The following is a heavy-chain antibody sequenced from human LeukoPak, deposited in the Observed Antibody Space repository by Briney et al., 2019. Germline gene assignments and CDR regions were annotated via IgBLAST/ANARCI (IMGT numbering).Heavy chain of an antibody. J-gene: IGHJ6*03. CDR3: ARVVYSGYDFRGAMDV. Sequence: SETLSLTCTVSGYSISSGYYWGWIRPPPGKGLEWIGIIYHSGRTFYNPSLKSRVTISVDTSKNQFSLKLSSVTAADTAVYYCARVVYSGYDFRGAMDVWGKGTTVTVSS. CDR2: IYHSGRT. V-gene: IGHV4-38-2*02. D-gene: IGHD5-12*01. CDR1: GYSISSGYY.